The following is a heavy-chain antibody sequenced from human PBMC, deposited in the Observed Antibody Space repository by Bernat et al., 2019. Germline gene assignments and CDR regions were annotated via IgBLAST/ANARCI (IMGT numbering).Heavy chain of an antibody. V-gene: IGHV3-74*01. J-gene: IGHJ6*02. CDR3: ARASLTPYYFAMDV. CDR1: GFSFRTYW. Sequence: EVQLVESRGGLVQPGGSLRLSCAASGFSFRTYWVHWVRQAPGEGLLWVSRIDEDGRTTTYADAVKGRFTISKDNAKNTVFLQMDSLSAEDTAVYYCARASLTPYYFAMDVWGQGTTVTVSS. CDR2: IDEDGRTT.